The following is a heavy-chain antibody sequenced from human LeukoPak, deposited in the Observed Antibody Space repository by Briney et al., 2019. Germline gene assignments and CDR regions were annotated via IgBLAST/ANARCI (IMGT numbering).Heavy chain of an antibody. CDR3: ARTRAYYDFWSGYFIDAFDI. Sequence: GESLKISCKGSGYSFTSYWIGWVRQMPGKGLEWMGIIYPGDSDTRYSPSFQGQVTISADKSISTAYLQWSSLKASDTAMYYCARTRAYYDFWSGYFIDAFDIWGQGTMVTVSS. V-gene: IGHV5-51*01. D-gene: IGHD3-3*01. J-gene: IGHJ3*02. CDR2: IYPGDSDT. CDR1: GYSFTSYW.